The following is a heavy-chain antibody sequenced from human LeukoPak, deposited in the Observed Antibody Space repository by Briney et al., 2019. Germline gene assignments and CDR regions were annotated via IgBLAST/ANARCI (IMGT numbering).Heavy chain of an antibody. V-gene: IGHV5-10-1*01. D-gene: IGHD3-22*01. CDR2: IDPSDSHT. CDR1: GYNFTNYW. CDR3: ARLHRPSDSSGHCEY. J-gene: IGHJ4*02. Sequence: RESLRISCQGSGYNFTNYWITWVRQMPGKGLEWMGRIDPSDSHTHYSPSFQGHVTFSADKSTSTAYLQWGALKASDTAMYYCARLHRPSDSSGHCEYWGQGTLVTVSS.